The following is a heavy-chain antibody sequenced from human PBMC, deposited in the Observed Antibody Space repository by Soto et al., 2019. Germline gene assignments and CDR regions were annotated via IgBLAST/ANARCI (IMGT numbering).Heavy chain of an antibody. CDR2: IYYSGST. CDR3: ARGSAYYDFWSGYPITFDY. J-gene: IGHJ4*02. V-gene: IGHV4-59*01. Sequence: PSETLSLTCTVSGGSISSYYWSWIRQPPGKGLEWIGYIYYSGSTNYNPSLKSRVTISVDTSKNQFSLKLSSVTAADTAVYYCARGSAYYDFWSGYPITFDYWGQGTLVTVSS. CDR1: GGSISSYY. D-gene: IGHD3-3*01.